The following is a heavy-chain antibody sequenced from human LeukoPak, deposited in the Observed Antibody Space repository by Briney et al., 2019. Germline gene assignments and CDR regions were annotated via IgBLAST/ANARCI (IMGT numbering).Heavy chain of an antibody. CDR1: GYTFTSYG. D-gene: IGHD5-24*01. Sequence: ASVKVSCKASGYTFTSYGICWVRQAPGQGLEWMGWISTYNGKTNYAQKIQGRVTMTTDTSTSTAYMELRSLRSDDTAVYYCARDRVEMATIPSNWFDPWGQGTLVTVSS. CDR3: ARDRVEMATIPSNWFDP. J-gene: IGHJ5*02. CDR2: ISTYNGKT. V-gene: IGHV1-18*01.